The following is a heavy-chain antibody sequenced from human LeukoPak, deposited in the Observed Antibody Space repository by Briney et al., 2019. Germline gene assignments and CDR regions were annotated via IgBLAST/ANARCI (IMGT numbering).Heavy chain of an antibody. V-gene: IGHV4-28*06. CDR1: GYSISSSNW. Sequence: PSETLSLTCAVSGYSISSSNWWGWIRQPPGKGLEWIGYIYYSGSTNYNPSLKSRVTMSVDTSKNQFSLKLSSVTALDTAVYYCARGRRNTMIVAHNWFDPWGQGTLVTVSS. J-gene: IGHJ5*02. D-gene: IGHD3-22*01. CDR2: IYYSGST. CDR3: ARGRRNTMIVAHNWFDP.